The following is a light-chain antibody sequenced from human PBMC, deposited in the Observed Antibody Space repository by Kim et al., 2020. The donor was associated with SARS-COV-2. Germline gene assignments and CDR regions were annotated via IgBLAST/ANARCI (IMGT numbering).Light chain of an antibody. J-gene: IGLJ1*01. CDR2: GNS. CDR3: QSYDNSLSGYV. CDR1: MTSMGTRYG. V-gene: IGLV1-40*01. Sequence: TIHISCTRGMTSMGTRYGVQCYQKLPGTAHKLHIYGNSDRPSGVPDRFSGSKSGTSASLAITGHQAEDEADYYCQSYDNSLSGYVFGTGTKVTVL.